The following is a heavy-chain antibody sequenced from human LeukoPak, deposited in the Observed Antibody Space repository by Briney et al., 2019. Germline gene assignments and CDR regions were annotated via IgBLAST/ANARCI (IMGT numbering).Heavy chain of an antibody. J-gene: IGHJ5*02. CDR2: IYYSGST. D-gene: IGHD6-13*01. CDR3: ARALSSMGPGWFDP. Sequence: SETLSLTCTVSGGSISSYYWSWIRQPPGKGLEWIGYIYYSGSTNYNPSLKSRVTISVDTSKNQFSLKLSSVTAADTAVYYCARALSSMGPGWFDPWGQGTLVTVSS. V-gene: IGHV4-59*01. CDR1: GGSISSYY.